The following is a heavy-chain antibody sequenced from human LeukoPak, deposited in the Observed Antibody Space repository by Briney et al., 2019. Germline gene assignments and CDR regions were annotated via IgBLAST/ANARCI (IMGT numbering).Heavy chain of an antibody. CDR3: ARGTPYGSLTFDY. J-gene: IGHJ4*02. Sequence: GGPLRLSCAASGFTFRSYWMSWVRQAPGKGLEWVANMQPDGGEKYYVDSVKGRFTISRDNAKNSLYLQMNSLRAEDTAVYYCARGTPYGSLTFDYWGQGTRVTVSS. D-gene: IGHD3-10*01. V-gene: IGHV3-7*03. CDR2: MQPDGGEK. CDR1: GFTFRSYW.